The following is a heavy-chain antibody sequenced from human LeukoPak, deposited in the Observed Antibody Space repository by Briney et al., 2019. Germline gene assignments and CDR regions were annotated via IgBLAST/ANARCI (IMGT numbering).Heavy chain of an antibody. Sequence: PGGSLRLSCAASGFTFSSYAMHWVRQAPGKGLEWVAVISYDGSNKYYADSVKGRFTISRDNSKNTLYLQMNSLRAEDTAVYYCARVGITMVRGVMGVYDYWGQGTLVTVSS. CDR1: GFTFSSYA. V-gene: IGHV3-30-3*01. J-gene: IGHJ4*02. D-gene: IGHD3-10*01. CDR2: ISYDGSNK. CDR3: ARVGITMVRGVMGVYDY.